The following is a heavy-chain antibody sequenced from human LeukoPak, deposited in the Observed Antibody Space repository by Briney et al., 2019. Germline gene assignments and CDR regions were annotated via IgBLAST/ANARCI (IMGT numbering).Heavy chain of an antibody. Sequence: GSLGLSCAASGFTFSSYGMHWVRQAPGKGLEWVAVISYDGSNKYYADSVKGRFTISRDNSKNTLYLQMNSLRAEDTAVYYCAKVQRYQLLRGYFDYWGQGTLVTVSS. CDR3: AKVQRYQLLRGYFDY. CDR1: GFTFSSYG. D-gene: IGHD2-2*01. J-gene: IGHJ4*02. V-gene: IGHV3-30*18. CDR2: ISYDGSNK.